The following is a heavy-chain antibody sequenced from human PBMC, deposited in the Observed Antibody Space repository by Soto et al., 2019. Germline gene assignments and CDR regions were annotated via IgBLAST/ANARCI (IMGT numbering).Heavy chain of an antibody. J-gene: IGHJ4*02. CDR1: GFTFDDYG. D-gene: IGHD2-21*02. V-gene: IGHV3-20*04. CDR2: INWNGGST. CDR3: ERERGSDCAGIDY. Sequence: EVQLVESGGGVVRPGGSLRLSCAASGFTFDDYGMSCVRQAPLKGLEWVPGINWNGGSTGYADSVKGRFTISRDNAKNSLYLQMNSLRAEDTALYYCERERGSDCAGIDYWGQGTLVTVSS.